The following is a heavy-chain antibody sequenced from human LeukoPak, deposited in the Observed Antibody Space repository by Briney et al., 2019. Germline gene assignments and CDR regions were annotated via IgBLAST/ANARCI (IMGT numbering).Heavy chain of an antibody. CDR2: IWYDGSNK. J-gene: IGHJ4*02. D-gene: IGHD3-10*01. V-gene: IGHV3-33*01. CDR1: GFTFSSYG. CDR3: ARGATYYSGSASYYHAY. Sequence: PGGSLRLSCAASGFTFSSYGMHWVRQAPGKGLEWVAVIWYDGSNKYYADSVKGRFTISRDNSKTTLYLEMNSLRAEDTAVYYCARGATYYSGSASYYHAYWGQGALVTVSS.